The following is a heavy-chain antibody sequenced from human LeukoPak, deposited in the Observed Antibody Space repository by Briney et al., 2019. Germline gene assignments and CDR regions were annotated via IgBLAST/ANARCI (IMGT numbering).Heavy chain of an antibody. CDR3: AKDLLSYCGGDCYSPPDFDY. J-gene: IGHJ4*02. CDR1: GFTFSSYS. D-gene: IGHD2-21*01. CDR2: IWYGGSNK. V-gene: IGHV3-30*02. Sequence: PGGSLRLSCAASGFTFSSYSMHWVHQAPGKGLEWVAVIWYGGSNKYYADSVKGRFTISRDNSKNTLYLQMNSLRAEDTAVYYCAKDLLSYCGGDCYSPPDFDYWGQGTLVTVSS.